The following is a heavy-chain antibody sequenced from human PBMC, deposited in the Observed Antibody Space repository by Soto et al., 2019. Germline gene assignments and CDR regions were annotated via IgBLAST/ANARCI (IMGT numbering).Heavy chain of an antibody. D-gene: IGHD3-9*01. J-gene: IGHJ3*02. CDR2: IIPIFGTA. V-gene: IGHV1-69*13. CDR3: ARGYDILTAPDAFDI. Sequence: SVKVSCKASGGTFSSYAISWVRQAPGQGLEWMGGIIPIFGTANYAQKFQGRVTITADESTSTAYMELSSLRSEDTAVYYCARGYDILTAPDAFDIWGQGTMVTVSS. CDR1: GGTFSSYA.